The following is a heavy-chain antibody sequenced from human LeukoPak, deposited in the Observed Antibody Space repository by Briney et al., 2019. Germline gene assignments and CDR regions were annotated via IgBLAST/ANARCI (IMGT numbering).Heavy chain of an antibody. CDR2: ISGGGGSK. D-gene: IGHD6-6*01. J-gene: IGHJ4*02. V-gene: IGHV3-23*01. CDR3: ARDAYSSSNYFDY. Sequence: HTGGSLRLSCAASGFTFSSYAMNWVRQAPGKGLEWVSTISGGGGSKYYATSVKGRFTISRDNSKNTPYLQMNSLRAGDTAVYYCARDAYSSSNYFDYWGQGTLVTVSS. CDR1: GFTFSSYA.